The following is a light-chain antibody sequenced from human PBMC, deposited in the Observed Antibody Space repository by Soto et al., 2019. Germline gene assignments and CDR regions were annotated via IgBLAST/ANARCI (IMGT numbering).Light chain of an antibody. V-gene: IGKV1-5*01. J-gene: IGKJ1*01. CDR1: QSISSW. CDR3: QQYNSYSWT. Sequence: IQITQSPSTLSASVGDRVTITCRASQSISSWLAWYQQKPGKAPKLLIYDASSLESGVPSRFSGSVSGTEFSLTISSLQPDDFATYYCQQYNSYSWTFGQGTKVDIK. CDR2: DAS.